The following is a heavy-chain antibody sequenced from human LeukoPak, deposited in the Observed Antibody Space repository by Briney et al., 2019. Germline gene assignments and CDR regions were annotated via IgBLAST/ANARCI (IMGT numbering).Heavy chain of an antibody. Sequence: PSETLSLTCAAYGGSFSGYYWSWIRQPPGKGLEWIGEINHSGSTNYNPSLKSRVTISVDTSKNQFSLKLSSVTAADTAVYYCARGPYYDFWSGYYRRNYYYMDVWGKGTTVTVSS. CDR2: INHSGST. D-gene: IGHD3-3*01. CDR1: GGSFSGYY. V-gene: IGHV4-34*01. J-gene: IGHJ6*03. CDR3: ARGPYYDFWSGYYRRNYYYMDV.